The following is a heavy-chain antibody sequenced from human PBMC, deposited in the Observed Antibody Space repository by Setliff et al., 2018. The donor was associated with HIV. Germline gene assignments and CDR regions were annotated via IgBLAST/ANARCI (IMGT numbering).Heavy chain of an antibody. V-gene: IGHV4-39*01. D-gene: IGHD4-17*01. CDR2: IYYTGST. Sequence: PSETLSLTCTVSGGSISSSSYYWGWIRQPPGKGLEWIGSIYYTGSTSYNPSLTSRVSISVDTSTSQFSLKLISVTAADTAVYYSARHPLSRRRRTTVTTVGAFDIWGQGTKFT. CDR1: GGSISSSSYY. CDR3: ARHPLSRRRRTTVTTVGAFDI. J-gene: IGHJ3*02.